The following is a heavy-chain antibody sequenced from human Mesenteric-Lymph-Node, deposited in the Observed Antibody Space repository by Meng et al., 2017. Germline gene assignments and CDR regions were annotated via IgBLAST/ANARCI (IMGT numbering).Heavy chain of an antibody. D-gene: IGHD3-22*01. J-gene: IGHJ5*02. CDR3: ARKCYYDSSGYYSWFDP. Sequence: VEVVQAGAEVKKPGASVKVSCKAAGYTFTSYYMHWVRQAPGQGLEWMGIINPSGGSTSYAQKFQGRVTMTRDTSTSTVYMELSSLRSEDTAVYYCARKCYYDSSGYYSWFDPWGQGTLVTVSS. V-gene: IGHV1-46*01. CDR1: GYTFTSYY. CDR2: INPSGGST.